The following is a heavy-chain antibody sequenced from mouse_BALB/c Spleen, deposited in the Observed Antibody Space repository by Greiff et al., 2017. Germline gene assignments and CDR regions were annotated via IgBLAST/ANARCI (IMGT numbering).Heavy chain of an antibody. J-gene: IGHJ3*01. D-gene: IGHD2-4*01. CDR1: GYTFTSYT. V-gene: IGHV1-4*02. CDR2: INPSSGYT. Sequence: VQVVESAAELARPGASVKMSCKASGYTFTSYTMHWVKQRPGQGLEWIGYINPSSGYTEYNQKFKDKTTLTADKSSSTAYMQLSSLTSEDSAVYYCVYDYGGYWGQGTLVTVSA. CDR3: VYDYGGY.